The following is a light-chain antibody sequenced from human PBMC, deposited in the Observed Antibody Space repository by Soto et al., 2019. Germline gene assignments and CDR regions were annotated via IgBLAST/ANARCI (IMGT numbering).Light chain of an antibody. J-gene: IGLJ2*01. Sequence: QLVLNQPPSASGTPGQRVTISCSGSSSNIGSNTVNWYQQLPGTAPKLLSYSNNQRPSGVPDRFSGSKSGTSASLAISGLQSEDEADYYCAAWDDSLNGVVFGGGTKLTVL. CDR2: SNN. V-gene: IGLV1-44*01. CDR3: AAWDDSLNGVV. CDR1: SSNIGSNT.